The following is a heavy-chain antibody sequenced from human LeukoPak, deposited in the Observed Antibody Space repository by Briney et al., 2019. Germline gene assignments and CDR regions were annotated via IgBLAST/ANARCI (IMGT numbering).Heavy chain of an antibody. D-gene: IGHD3-3*01. J-gene: IGHJ6*02. V-gene: IGHV3-9*01. Sequence: GGSLRLSCATSGFIFDDYAIHWVRQVPGKGLEWVSYISWNSGLRIYADSVRGRFTISRDNAKNSLFLQMKSLRPEDTALYYCAKDIELGVGFYHYGMDVWGQGTTVTVSS. CDR3: AKDIELGVGFYHYGMDV. CDR1: GFIFDDYA. CDR2: ISWNSGLR.